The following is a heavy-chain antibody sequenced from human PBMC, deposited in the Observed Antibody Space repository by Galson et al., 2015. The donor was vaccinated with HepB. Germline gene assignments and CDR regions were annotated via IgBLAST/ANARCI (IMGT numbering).Heavy chain of an antibody. D-gene: IGHD1-14*01. CDR2: IYWDDDK. Sequence: PALVKPTQTLTLTCTFSGFSLSTSGVGVGWIRQPPGKALEWLALIYWDDDKRYSPSLKSRLTITKDTSKNQVVLTMTNMDPVDTATYHCAHRRTHRPGGDYLTGYFDYWGQGTLVTVSS. CDR3: AHRRTHRPGGDYLTGYFDY. J-gene: IGHJ4*02. CDR1: GFSLSTSGVG. V-gene: IGHV2-5*02.